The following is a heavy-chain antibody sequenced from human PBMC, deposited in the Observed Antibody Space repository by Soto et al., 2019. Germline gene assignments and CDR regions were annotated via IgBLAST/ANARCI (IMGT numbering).Heavy chain of an antibody. CDR2: ISGSGGST. J-gene: IGHJ4*02. D-gene: IGHD3-16*01. CDR1: GFTFSSYA. Sequence: EVQLLESGGGLVQPGGSQRLSCAASGFTFSSYAMHWVRQAPGKGLEWVSGISGSGGSTFYADSVKGRFTISRDNAKKSLSLQINSLRADDTGVYYCVRGGGGGHFDSWGQGTLVTVSS. CDR3: VRGGGGGHFDS. V-gene: IGHV3-23*01.